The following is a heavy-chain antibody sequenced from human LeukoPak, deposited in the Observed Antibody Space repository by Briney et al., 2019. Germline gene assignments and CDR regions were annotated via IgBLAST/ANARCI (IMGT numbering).Heavy chain of an antibody. Sequence: SVKVSCKASGGTFSSYAISWVRQAPGQGLEWMGGIIPIFGTANYAQKFQGRVTITADESTSTAYMELSSLRSEDTAVYYCASSHDSSGYLVIEYFQHWGQGTLVTVSS. CDR1: GGTFSSYA. V-gene: IGHV1-69*01. CDR2: IIPIFGTA. D-gene: IGHD3-22*01. J-gene: IGHJ1*01. CDR3: ASSHDSSGYLVIEYFQH.